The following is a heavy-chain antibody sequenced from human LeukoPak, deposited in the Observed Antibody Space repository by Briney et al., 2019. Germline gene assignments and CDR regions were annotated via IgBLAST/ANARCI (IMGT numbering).Heavy chain of an antibody. D-gene: IGHD1-26*01. CDR3: APSTYSGSPPFDY. CDR1: GSTFSSYS. Sequence: PGGSLRPSCAASGSTFSSYSMNWVRQAPGNGLEWVSSISSSSSYICYADSVKGRFTISRDNAKNSLYLQMNSLRGDDTAVYYCAPSTYSGSPPFDYWGQGTLVTVSS. CDR2: ISSSSSYI. V-gene: IGHV3-21*01. J-gene: IGHJ4*02.